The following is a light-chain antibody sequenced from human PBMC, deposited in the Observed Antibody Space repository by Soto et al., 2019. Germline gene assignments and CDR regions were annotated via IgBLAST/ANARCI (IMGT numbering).Light chain of an antibody. V-gene: IGKV3-20*01. CDR2: SAS. J-gene: IGKJ1*01. Sequence: EIVLTQSPGTLSLSPGERATLSCRASQTFSNSFLAWYQQKPGQPPRLLIYSASGRATGIPDRFSGSGSGTDFTLSISSLEPEDSAVYYCQQYGSAPRTFGQGTKVDIK. CDR1: QTFSNSF. CDR3: QQYGSAPRT.